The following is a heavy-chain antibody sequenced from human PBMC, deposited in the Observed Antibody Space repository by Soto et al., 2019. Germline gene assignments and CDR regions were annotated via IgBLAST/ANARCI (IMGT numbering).Heavy chain of an antibody. V-gene: IGHV3-53*04. CDR2: MYSGGST. D-gene: IGHD2-15*01. J-gene: IGHJ4*02. CDR1: GFIVSNNY. Sequence: GGSLRLSCAASGFIVSNNYMTWVRQAPGKGLEWLSVMYSGGSTYYEDSVEGRFIISRHTSKNKLYLQMISLSAEDTAVYYCARDAPGGWYCSGGSCFVYWGQGTLVTVSS. CDR3: ARDAPGGWYCSGGSCFVY.